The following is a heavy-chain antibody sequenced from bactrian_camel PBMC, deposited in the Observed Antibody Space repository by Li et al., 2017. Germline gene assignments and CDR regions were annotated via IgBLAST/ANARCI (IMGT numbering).Heavy chain of an antibody. Sequence: DVQLVESGGGSVQVGGSLRLSCVASGYTYQTYIKRCMGWFRQAPGKEREGVARIYRGDSSTYYADSVKGRFTISQDNAKNTAYLQMNGLTPEDTAMYYCAMPSMMGSGCPTQPGFGYWGQGTQVTVS. CDR2: IYRGDSST. D-gene: IGHD5*01. CDR3: AMPSMMGSGCPTQPGFGY. CDR1: GYTYQTYIKRC. V-gene: IGHV3S66*01. J-gene: IGHJ6*01.